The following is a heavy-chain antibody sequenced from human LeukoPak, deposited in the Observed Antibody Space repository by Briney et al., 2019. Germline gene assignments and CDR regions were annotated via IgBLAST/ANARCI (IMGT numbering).Heavy chain of an antibody. CDR3: ARFGPNWFDP. J-gene: IGHJ5*02. CDR1: GYTFTSYY. V-gene: IGHV1-46*01. Sequence: GASVKVSCKASGYTFTSYYMHWVRQAPGQGLEWMGIINPSGGSTSYAQKFQGRVTMTTDTSTSTAYMELRSLRSDDTAVYYCARFGPNWFDPWGQGTLVTVSS. CDR2: INPSGGST. D-gene: IGHD3-16*01.